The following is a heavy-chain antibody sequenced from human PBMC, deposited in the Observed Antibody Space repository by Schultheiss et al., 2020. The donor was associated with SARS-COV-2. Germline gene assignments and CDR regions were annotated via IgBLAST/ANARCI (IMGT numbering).Heavy chain of an antibody. D-gene: IGHD3-3*01. CDR2: ILYDGSNK. CDR1: GFTFSSYA. CDR3: ARSYDFSFDY. Sequence: GGSLRLSCAASGFTFSSYAMHWVRQAPGKGLEWVAVILYDGSNKYYVDSVKGRFTISRDNAKHTLHLQMNSLRAEDTAVYYCARSYDFSFDYWGQGTLVTVSS. J-gene: IGHJ4*02. V-gene: IGHV3-30*07.